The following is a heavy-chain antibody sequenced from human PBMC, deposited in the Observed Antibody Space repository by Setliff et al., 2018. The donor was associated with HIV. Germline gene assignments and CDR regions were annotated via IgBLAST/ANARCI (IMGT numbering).Heavy chain of an antibody. CDR2: IYPDDSNI. Sequence: HGESLKISCKAVDYTFTTYWIGWVRQMPGEGLEWMGIIYPDDSNIRYNPSFQSQVTISADKSITTAYLEIHNLTASDTATYYCARRDGRSMNVFEIWGPGTMVTVSS. CDR1: DYTFTTYW. CDR3: ARRDGRSMNVFEI. D-gene: IGHD6-13*01. V-gene: IGHV5-51*01. J-gene: IGHJ3*01.